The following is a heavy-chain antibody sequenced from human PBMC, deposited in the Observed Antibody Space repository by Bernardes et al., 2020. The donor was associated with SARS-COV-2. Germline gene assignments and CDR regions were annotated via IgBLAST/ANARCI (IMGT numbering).Heavy chain of an antibody. CDR2: ISGTGVST. CDR3: AKALTGTTPWDS. J-gene: IGHJ4*02. V-gene: IGHV3-23*01. Sequence: GGSLRLSFAASCFTFPSYAMNWVLQAPGKCLHWVSAISGTGVSTYFADSVKGRFTISRDNSKSTLFLQMSSLTAEDTAVYYCAKALTGTTPWDSWGQGTLVTVSS. D-gene: IGHD1-7*01. CDR1: CFTFPSYA.